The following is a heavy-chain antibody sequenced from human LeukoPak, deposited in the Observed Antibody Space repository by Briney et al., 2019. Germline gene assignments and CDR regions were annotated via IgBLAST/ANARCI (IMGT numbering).Heavy chain of an antibody. CDR1: GGSFSGYY. V-gene: IGHV4-34*01. CDR3: ARDDY. J-gene: IGHJ4*02. Sequence: SETLSLTCAVYGGSFSGYYWSWIRQPPGKGLEWIGEINHSGSTNYNPSFKSRVTISVDTSKNQFSLKLSSVTAADTAVYYCARDDYWGQGTLVTVSS. CDR2: INHSGST.